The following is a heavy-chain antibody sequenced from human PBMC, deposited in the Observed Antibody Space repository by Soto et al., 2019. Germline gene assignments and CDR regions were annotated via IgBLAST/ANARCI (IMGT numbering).Heavy chain of an antibody. Sequence: EVPLLESGGGVVQPGGSLRLSCAGSGFTFSSYALNWVRQAPGKGLEWVSAITGTGSTTYYADSVKGRFTISRDNSKDTMYLQMSSLRAEDTAVYYCAKNVWGGYFDKTYYFDYWGQGSLVTVSS. V-gene: IGHV3-23*01. CDR1: GFTFSSYA. J-gene: IGHJ4*02. D-gene: IGHD3-22*01. CDR2: ITGTGSTT. CDR3: AKNVWGGYFDKTYYFDY.